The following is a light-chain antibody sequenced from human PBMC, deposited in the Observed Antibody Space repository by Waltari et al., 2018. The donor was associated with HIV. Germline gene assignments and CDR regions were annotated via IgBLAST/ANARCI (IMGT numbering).Light chain of an antibody. CDR1: SSNTGAGYD. Sequence: HSVLTQLPSVSGAPGQRNPISCTGSSSNTGAGYDVHLYQQLPGTAPKLLIYGNSNRPSGVPDRFSGSTSGTSASLAITGLQAEDEADYYCQSYDNSLSVVFGGGTKLTV. V-gene: IGLV1-40*01. CDR3: QSYDNSLSVV. CDR2: GNS. J-gene: IGLJ2*01.